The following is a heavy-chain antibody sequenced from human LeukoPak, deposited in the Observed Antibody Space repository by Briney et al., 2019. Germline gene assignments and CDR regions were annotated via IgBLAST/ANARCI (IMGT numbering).Heavy chain of an antibody. CDR3: ARGMRGNSYILEH. J-gene: IGHJ4*02. CDR1: GFTVSSTY. D-gene: IGHD5-18*01. CDR2: IFGGGKT. V-gene: IGHV3-53*01. Sequence: GGSLRLSCAASGFTVSSTYMSWVRQAPGRELECVSIIFGGGKTFYAQSVEDRFTISRDNSRNTLYLLMNNLRAEDTAVYYCARGMRGNSYILEHWGQGTLVTVSS.